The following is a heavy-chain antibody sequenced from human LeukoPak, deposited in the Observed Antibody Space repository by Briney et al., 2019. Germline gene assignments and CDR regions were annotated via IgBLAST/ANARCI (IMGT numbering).Heavy chain of an antibody. Sequence: SETLSLTCAVYGGSFSGYYWSWIRQHPGKGLEWIGYIYYSGSTYHNPSLESRVTISVDTSKNQFSLKLSSVTAADTAVYYCAREVNWNSVTLFFDYWGQGTLVTVSS. CDR1: GGSFSGYY. V-gene: IGHV4-31*11. CDR2: IYYSGST. J-gene: IGHJ4*02. D-gene: IGHD1-7*01. CDR3: AREVNWNSVTLFFDY.